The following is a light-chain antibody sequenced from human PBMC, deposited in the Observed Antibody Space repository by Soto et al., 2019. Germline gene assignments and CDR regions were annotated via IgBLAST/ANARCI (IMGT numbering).Light chain of an antibody. CDR1: QDISSY. CDR2: AAS. V-gene: IGKV1-6*01. J-gene: IGKJ1*01. Sequence: AIQLTQSPSSLSASVGDRVTITCRASQDISSYLGWYQQKPGKAPKLLIYAASTLQSGVPSRFSGSGSGTDFTLTINSLQPEDFATYYCLLDFRYFWAFGQGTKVDIK. CDR3: LLDFRYFWA.